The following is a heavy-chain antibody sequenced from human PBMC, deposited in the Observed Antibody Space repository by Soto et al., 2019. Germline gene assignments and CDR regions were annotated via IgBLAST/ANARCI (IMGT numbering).Heavy chain of an antibody. J-gene: IGHJ4*02. CDR1: GYPISSGYY. D-gene: IGHD5-12*01. V-gene: IGHV4-38-2*01. Sequence: SETLSLTCAVSGYPISSGYYWGWIRQPPGKGLEWIGIIHHSGSTYYNPSLRSRITISVDTSKNQFSLKMPSVTAADTAVYYCARSSGYVPGGYWGQGILVTVSS. CDR3: ARSSGYVPGGY. CDR2: IHHSGST.